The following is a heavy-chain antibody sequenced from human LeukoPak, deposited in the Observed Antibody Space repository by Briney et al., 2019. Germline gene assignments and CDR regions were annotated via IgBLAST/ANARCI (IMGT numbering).Heavy chain of an antibody. D-gene: IGHD5-24*01. CDR2: IYPGDSDT. J-gene: IGHJ4*02. V-gene: IGHV5-51*01. CDR1: GYSFTTYW. CDR3: ARLGERDGYNFGFDY. Sequence: GESLKISCKGSGYSFTTYWIGWVRQMPGKGLEWMGIIYPGDSDTRYSPSFQGQVTISADKSINTAYLQWSSLKASDTAIYYCARLGERDGYNFGFDYWGQGTLVTVSS.